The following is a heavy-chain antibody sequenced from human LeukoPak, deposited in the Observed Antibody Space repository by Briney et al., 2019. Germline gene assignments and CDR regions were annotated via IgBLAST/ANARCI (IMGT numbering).Heavy chain of an antibody. CDR2: IKQDGSEK. J-gene: IGHJ4*02. V-gene: IGHV3-7*04. Sequence: QPGGSLRLSCTASGFTFSNHRMSWVRQAPGKGLEWVANIKQDGSEKYYVDSVKGRFTISRDNAKNSLYLQMNSLRAEDTAVYYCARGGGSYYNYWGQGTLVTVSS. CDR3: ARGGGSYYNY. CDR1: GFTFSNHR. D-gene: IGHD1-26*01.